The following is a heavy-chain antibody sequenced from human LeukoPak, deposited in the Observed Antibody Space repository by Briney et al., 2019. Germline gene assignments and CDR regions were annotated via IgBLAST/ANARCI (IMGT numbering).Heavy chain of an antibody. D-gene: IGHD2-8*01. Sequence: GGSLRLSCAASGFTFSSYGMHWVRQAPGKGLEWVAFIRYDGSNKYYADSVKGRFTISRDNSKNTLYLQMNSLRAEDTAVYYCAKYAGVAPGAFDIWGQGTMVTVSS. CDR3: AKYAGVAPGAFDI. CDR1: GFTFSSYG. V-gene: IGHV3-30*02. J-gene: IGHJ3*02. CDR2: IRYDGSNK.